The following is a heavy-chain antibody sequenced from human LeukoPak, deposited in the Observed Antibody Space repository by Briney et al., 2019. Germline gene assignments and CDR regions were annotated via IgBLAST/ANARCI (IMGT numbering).Heavy chain of an antibody. CDR1: GFTFTTYW. CDR3: AELGITMIGGV. J-gene: IGHJ6*04. D-gene: IGHD3-10*02. Sequence: PGESLRLSCAASGFTFTTYWMSWVRQAPGKGLEWVADINQDGTEKYYVDSVKGGFTIYRDNAKNSLYLQMNSLRAEDTAVYYCAELGITMIGGVWGKGTTVTISS. CDR2: INQDGTEK. V-gene: IGHV3-7*01.